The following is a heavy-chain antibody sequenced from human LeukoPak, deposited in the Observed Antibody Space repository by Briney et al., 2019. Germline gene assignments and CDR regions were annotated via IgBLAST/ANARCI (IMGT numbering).Heavy chain of an antibody. Sequence: SETLSLTCTVSGYSISSGYYWGWIRQPPGKGLEWIGSIYHSGSTYYNPSLKSRVTISVDTSKNQFSLKLSSVTAADTAVYYCARRIPAAAGANWYFDLWGRGTLVTVSS. CDR3: ARRIPAAAGANWYFDL. CDR1: GYSISSGYY. D-gene: IGHD6-13*01. V-gene: IGHV4-38-2*02. CDR2: IYHSGST. J-gene: IGHJ2*01.